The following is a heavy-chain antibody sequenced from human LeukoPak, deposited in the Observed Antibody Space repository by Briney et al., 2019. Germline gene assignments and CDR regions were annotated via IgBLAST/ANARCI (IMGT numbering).Heavy chain of an antibody. V-gene: IGHV3-15*05. Sequence: GGSLRLSCAASGFTFSNAWMSWVRQAPGKGLEWVGRIKSKTDGGTTDYAAPVKGRFTISSDDSKNTLYLQMISLKTEDTAVYYCTTGDEILTGYYYWGQGTLVTVSS. CDR3: TTGDEILTGYYY. CDR1: GFTFSNAW. J-gene: IGHJ4*02. D-gene: IGHD3-9*01. CDR2: IKSKTDGGTT.